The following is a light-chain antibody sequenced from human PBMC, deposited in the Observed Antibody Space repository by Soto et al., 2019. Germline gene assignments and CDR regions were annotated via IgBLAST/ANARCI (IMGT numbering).Light chain of an antibody. CDR2: DAS. J-gene: IGKJ4*01. CDR3: QQRSNWPPLT. CDR1: QSVSSY. Sequence: EIVLTQSPATLSLSPGERATLSCRASQSVSSYLAWYQQKPGQAPRLLIYDASNRATGIPARFSGSGSGTDCPHTISSLEPEDFAVSDCQQRSNWPPLTFGGGNKVEIK. V-gene: IGKV3-11*01.